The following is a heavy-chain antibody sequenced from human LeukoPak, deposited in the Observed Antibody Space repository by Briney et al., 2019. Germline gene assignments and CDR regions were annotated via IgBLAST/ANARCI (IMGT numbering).Heavy chain of an antibody. CDR1: GFTFDDYA. J-gene: IGHJ2*01. CDR2: ISWNSGSI. V-gene: IGHV3-9*01. Sequence: GRSLRLSCAASGFTFDDYAMHWVRQAPGKGLEWVSGISWNSGSIGYADSVKGRFTISRDNAKNSLYLQMNSLRAEDTALYYCAKDLGYDSSGYAGYFDLWGRGTLVTVSS. CDR3: AKDLGYDSSGYAGYFDL. D-gene: IGHD3-22*01.